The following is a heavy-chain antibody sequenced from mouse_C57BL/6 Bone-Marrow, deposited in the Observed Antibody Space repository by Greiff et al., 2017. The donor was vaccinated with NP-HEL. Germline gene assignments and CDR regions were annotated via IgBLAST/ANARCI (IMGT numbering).Heavy chain of an antibody. CDR1: GFTFSDYY. J-gene: IGHJ2*01. Sequence: EVKLMESGGGLVQPGGSLKLSCAASGFTFSDYYMYWVRQTPEKRLEWVAYISNGGGSTYYLDTVKGRFTISRDNAKNTLYLQMSRLKSEDTAMYYCARHNYYFDYWGQGTTLTVSS. CDR2: ISNGGGST. CDR3: ARHNYYFDY. V-gene: IGHV5-12*01. D-gene: IGHD1-3*01.